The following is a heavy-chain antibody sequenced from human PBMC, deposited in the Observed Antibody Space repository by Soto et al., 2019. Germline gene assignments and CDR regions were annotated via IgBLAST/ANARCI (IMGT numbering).Heavy chain of an antibody. CDR2: INAGNGNT. J-gene: IGHJ6*02. CDR1: GYTFTSYA. V-gene: IGHV1-3*01. CDR3: ALGYYYYGMDV. Sequence: QVQLVQSGAEVKKPGASVKVSCKASGYTFTSYAMHWVRQAPGQRLGWMGWINAGNGNTKYSQKFQGRVTITSDTSASTAYMELSSLRSEDTAVYYCALGYYYYGMDVWGQGTTVTVSS. D-gene: IGHD7-27*01.